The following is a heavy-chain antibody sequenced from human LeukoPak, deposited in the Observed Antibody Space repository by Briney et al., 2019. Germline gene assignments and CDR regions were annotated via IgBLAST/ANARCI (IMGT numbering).Heavy chain of an antibody. V-gene: IGHV3-7*01. CDR2: IKQDGSEK. D-gene: IGHD3-22*01. CDR3: ARDIFSPYYYDSSGYGDY. J-gene: IGHJ4*02. Sequence: PGGSVRLSCAASGFTFSSYWMSWVRQAPGKGLEWVANIKQDGSEKYYVDSVKGRFTISRDNAKNSLYLQMNSLRAEDTAVYYCARDIFSPYYYDSSGYGDYWGQGTLVTVSS. CDR1: GFTFSSYW.